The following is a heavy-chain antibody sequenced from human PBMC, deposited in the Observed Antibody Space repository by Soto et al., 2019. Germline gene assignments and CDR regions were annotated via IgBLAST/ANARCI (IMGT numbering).Heavy chain of an antibody. CDR3: AREYYYDSSGYYTPYGMDV. Sequence: ASVKVSCKTSGYTFTRNGISWVRQAPGQGLEWMGWISPKSGNIKYAQKLQGRVIMTTDTSTSTAYMELRSLRSDDTAVYYCAREYYYDSSGYYTPYGMDVWGQGTTVTVSS. V-gene: IGHV1-18*01. D-gene: IGHD3-22*01. CDR1: GYTFTRNG. CDR2: ISPKSGNI. J-gene: IGHJ6*02.